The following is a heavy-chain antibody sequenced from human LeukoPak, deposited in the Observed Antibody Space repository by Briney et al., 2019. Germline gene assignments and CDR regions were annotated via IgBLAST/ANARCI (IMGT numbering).Heavy chain of an antibody. J-gene: IGHJ4*02. CDR3: ARLIRAAAGRYYFDY. CDR2: IYPGDSDT. V-gene: IGHV5-51*01. Sequence: GESLKISCKGSGYSFTNYWIGWVRQMPGKGLEWMGIIYPGDSDTRYSPSFQGQVTMSADKSISTAYLQWSSLKASDTAIYYCARLIRAAAGRYYFDYWGQGTLVTVSS. D-gene: IGHD6-13*01. CDR1: GYSFTNYW.